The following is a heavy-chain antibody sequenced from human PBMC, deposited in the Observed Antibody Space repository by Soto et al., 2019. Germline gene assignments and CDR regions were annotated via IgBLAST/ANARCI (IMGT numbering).Heavy chain of an antibody. V-gene: IGHV3-23*01. CDR1: GLTLRSYA. D-gene: IGHD3-9*01. CDR2: ISGRSGVP. J-gene: IGHJ4*02. CDR3: ARDLGKYDRHYFDN. Sequence: EGQLLQSGGDLVQPGGSLRLSCAGSGLTLRSYAMTWIRQTPEKGLEWVSTISGRSGVPSYADSVNGRFTASRDNSKNTLYLQMNSLRADDTAVYYCARDLGKYDRHYFDNWGQGTLVTVSS.